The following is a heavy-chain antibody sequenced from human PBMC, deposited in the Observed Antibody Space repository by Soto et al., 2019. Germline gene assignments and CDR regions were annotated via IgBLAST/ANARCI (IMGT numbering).Heavy chain of an antibody. CDR2: ISSSSSYT. Sequence: GGSLRLSCTASGFTFNDFYMNWFRQAPGKGLEWISYISSSSSYTNYADSVKGRFTISRDNAKNSLYLQMNSLRAEDTAVYYCARDRGGSSWSTHDYWGQGTLVTVSS. V-gene: IGHV3-11*06. D-gene: IGHD6-13*01. J-gene: IGHJ4*02. CDR3: ARDRGGSSWSTHDY. CDR1: GFTFNDFY.